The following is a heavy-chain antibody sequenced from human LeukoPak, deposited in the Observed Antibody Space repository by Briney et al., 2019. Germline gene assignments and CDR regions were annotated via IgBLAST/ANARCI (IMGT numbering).Heavy chain of an antibody. CDR3: ARPLAANDAFDI. CDR1: GFTFSSYS. D-gene: IGHD6-19*01. J-gene: IGHJ3*02. Sequence: GGSLRLSCAASGFTFSSYSMNWVRQAPGKGLEWVSSISSSSSYIYYADSVKGRFTISRDNAKNSLYLQMNSLRAEDTAVYYCARPLAANDAFDIWGQGTMVTVSS. CDR2: ISSSSSYI. V-gene: IGHV3-21*01.